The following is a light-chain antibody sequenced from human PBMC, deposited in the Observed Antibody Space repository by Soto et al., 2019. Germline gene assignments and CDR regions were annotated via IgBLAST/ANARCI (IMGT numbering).Light chain of an antibody. CDR1: QSVSSN. CDR2: GAS. CDR3: QQYNNWPLYT. Sequence: EIVMTQSPATLSVSPGERATLSCRARQSVSSNVAWYQQKPGQAPRLLIYGASTRATVIPASFSGSGSGTEFPLAIRSLQSEDFAVYYCQQYNNWPLYTFGQWTKQEIK. J-gene: IGKJ2*01. V-gene: IGKV3-15*01.